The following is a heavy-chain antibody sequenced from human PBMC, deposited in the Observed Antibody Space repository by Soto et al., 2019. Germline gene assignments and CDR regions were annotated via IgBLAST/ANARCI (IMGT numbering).Heavy chain of an antibody. J-gene: IGHJ6*02. D-gene: IGHD2-21*01. V-gene: IGHV1-69*06. CDR3: AGGLMAGIPIGHYYGMDV. CDR2: IIPNFGTS. Sequence: QVQLVQSGAEVKKPGPSMKVSCKTSGGTFSSYAISWVRLAPGLGLEWMGRIIPNFGTSYYAQKFQGRVNLTADKSTTTAYLELTSLRYDDTAVYCCAGGLMAGIPIGHYYGMDVWGQGATVTVSS. CDR1: GGTFSSYA.